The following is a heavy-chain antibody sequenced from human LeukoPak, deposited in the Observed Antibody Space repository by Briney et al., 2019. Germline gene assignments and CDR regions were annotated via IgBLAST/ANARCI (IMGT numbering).Heavy chain of an antibody. CDR2: ISAYNGNT. CDR3: ARAVETGDYVWGSYRRMGAFDI. V-gene: IGHV1-18*01. Sequence: ASVKVSCKASGYTFTSYGISWVRQAPGQGLEWMGWISAYNGNTNYAQKLQGRVTMTTDTSTSTAYMELRSLRSDDTAVYYCARAVETGDYVWGSYRRMGAFDIWGQGTMVTVSS. CDR1: GYTFTSYG. J-gene: IGHJ3*02. D-gene: IGHD3-16*02.